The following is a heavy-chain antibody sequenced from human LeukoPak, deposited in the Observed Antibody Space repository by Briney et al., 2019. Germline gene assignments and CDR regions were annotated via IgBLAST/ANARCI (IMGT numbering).Heavy chain of an antibody. Sequence: SETLSPTCSVSGGSVNNNYWSWIRQPPGKGLEWIGYIYYSGSTNYNPSLKSRVTISVDTSKNQFSLKLSSVTAADTAVYYCARERYDIVVWGQGTTVTVSS. CDR2: IYYSGST. V-gene: IGHV4-59*02. CDR3: ARERYDIVV. J-gene: IGHJ6*02. CDR1: GGSVNNNY.